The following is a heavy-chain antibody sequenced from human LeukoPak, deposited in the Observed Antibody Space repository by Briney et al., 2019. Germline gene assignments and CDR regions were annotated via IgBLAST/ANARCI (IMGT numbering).Heavy chain of an antibody. J-gene: IGHJ3*01. CDR2: VNWNSGSI. Sequence: GGSLRLSCATSGFTFEDYAMHWVRQPPGKGLDWVAGVNWNSGSIDYADSVKGRFTISRDNAKKCLYLQMNSLRRDDTALYYCVKRAIAARDAFDFWGQGTMVIVSS. CDR3: VKRAIAARDAFDF. V-gene: IGHV3-9*01. D-gene: IGHD6-6*01. CDR1: GFTFEDYA.